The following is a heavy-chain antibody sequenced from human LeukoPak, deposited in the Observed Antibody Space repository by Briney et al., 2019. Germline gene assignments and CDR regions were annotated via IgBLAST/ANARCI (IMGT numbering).Heavy chain of an antibody. CDR1: GFTFSSYG. V-gene: IGHV3-30*02. Sequence: GGSLRLSCAASGFTFSSYGMHWVRQAPGKGLEWVAFIRYDGSNKYYADSVKGRFTISRDNSKNTLYLQMNSLRAEDTAVYYCARGPTPTYYDFWSGCYFDYWGQGTLVTVSS. CDR2: IRYDGSNK. D-gene: IGHD3-3*01. CDR3: ARGPTPTYYDFWSGCYFDY. J-gene: IGHJ4*02.